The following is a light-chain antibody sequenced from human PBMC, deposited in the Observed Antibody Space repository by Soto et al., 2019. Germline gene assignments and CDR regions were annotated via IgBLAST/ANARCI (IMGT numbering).Light chain of an antibody. V-gene: IGKV3-20*01. CDR2: GTS. Sequence: EIVMTQSPATLSVSPGERATLSCRASQSVGSSHLAWYQQKPGQAPRLLIYGTSSRATGIPDRFSGSGSGTDFTLIISRLEPEDFAVFYCQQYGASPWTFGQGTKVDIK. J-gene: IGKJ1*01. CDR1: QSVGSSH. CDR3: QQYGASPWT.